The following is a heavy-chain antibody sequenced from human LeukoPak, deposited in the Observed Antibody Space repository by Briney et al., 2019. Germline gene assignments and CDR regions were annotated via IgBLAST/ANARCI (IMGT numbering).Heavy chain of an antibody. J-gene: IGHJ4*02. Sequence: PGGSLRLSCAASGFTFNTYDMSWVRQAPGKGLEWVSGISGSGGATYYADSVKGRFTISRDDPHNTLYLQMNSLRAEDTAVYYCAKDPYSSAWYGRSDYWGQGTLVTVSS. D-gene: IGHD6-19*01. CDR1: GFTFNTYD. CDR3: AKDPYSSAWYGRSDY. CDR2: ISGSGGAT. V-gene: IGHV3-23*01.